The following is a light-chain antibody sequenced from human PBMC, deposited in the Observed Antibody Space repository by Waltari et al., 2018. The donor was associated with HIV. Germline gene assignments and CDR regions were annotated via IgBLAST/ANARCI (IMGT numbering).Light chain of an antibody. CDR2: KAS. CDR3: QQYQSYPQT. V-gene: IGKV1-5*03. J-gene: IGKJ1*01. Sequence: DIQMTQSPSTLSASVGDRVTITCRASQSISSWLAWYQQKPGKAPKVLIFKASSLEGGVPSRFSGSGSGTEFTLTISSLQPDDFATYYCQQYQSYPQTFGQGTKVEI. CDR1: QSISSW.